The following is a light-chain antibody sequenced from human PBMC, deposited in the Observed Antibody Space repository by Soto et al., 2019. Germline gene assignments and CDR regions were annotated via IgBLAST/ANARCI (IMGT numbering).Light chain of an antibody. CDR1: QNVRKY. CDR3: HQYGESPPT. Sequence: EVVLTQSPGTLSLSPGERVTVSCRASQNVRKYLAWYQQKPGQAPRLVIYGAGTRGTGVPDRFSGSGSGTDSTLTITILESDDSAVYYCHQYGESPPTFGGCTKVEI. CDR2: GAG. V-gene: IGKV3-20*01. J-gene: IGKJ4*02.